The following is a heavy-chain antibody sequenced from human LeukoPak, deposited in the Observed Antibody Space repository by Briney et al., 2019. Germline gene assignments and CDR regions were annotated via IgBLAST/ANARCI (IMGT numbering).Heavy chain of an antibody. V-gene: IGHV4-31*03. J-gene: IGHJ3*02. CDR1: GGSISSGGYY. CDR2: IYYSGST. Sequence: SQTLSLTCTVSGGSISSGGYYWSWIRQHPGKGLEWIGYIYYSGSTYYNPSLKSRVTISVDTSKNQFSLKLSSVTAADTAVYYCAGGVGDAKHHDAFDIWGQGTMVTVSS. CDR3: AGGVGDAKHHDAFDI. D-gene: IGHD3-16*01.